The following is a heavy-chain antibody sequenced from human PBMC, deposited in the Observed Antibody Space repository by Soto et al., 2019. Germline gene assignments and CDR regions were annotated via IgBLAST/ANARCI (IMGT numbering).Heavy chain of an antibody. J-gene: IGHJ4*01. CDR1: GFIFDDFT. V-gene: IGHV3-43*01. CDR2: INWDGRIA. D-gene: IGHD6-13*01. CDR3: AKDEGAAVESPGD. Sequence: GGSLRLSCAASGFIFDDFTMHWVRLVPGKGLQWVSYINWDGRIAMYADSVKGRFTISRDNANNHLYLQMNSLRSDDTALYYCAKDEGAAVESPGDWGHGTLVTVSS.